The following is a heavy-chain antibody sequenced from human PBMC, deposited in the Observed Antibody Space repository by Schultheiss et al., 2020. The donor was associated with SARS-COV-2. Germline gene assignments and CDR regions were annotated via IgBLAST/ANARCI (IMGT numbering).Heavy chain of an antibody. J-gene: IGHJ5*02. D-gene: IGHD5-24*01. CDR2: IYYSGST. CDR3: ARDMLGGDGYNWDWFDP. Sequence: GSLRLSCTVSGGSLSGYYWSWIRQPPGKGLEWIGYIYYSGSTYYNPSLKSRVTISVDTSKNQFSLKLSSVTAADTAVYYCARDMLGGDGYNWDWFDPWGQGTLVTVSS. V-gene: IGHV4-59*01. CDR1: GGSLSGYY.